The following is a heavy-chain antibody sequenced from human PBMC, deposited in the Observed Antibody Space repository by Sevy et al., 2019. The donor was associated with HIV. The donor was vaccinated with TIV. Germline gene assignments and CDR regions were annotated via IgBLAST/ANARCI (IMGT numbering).Heavy chain of an antibody. CDR2: ISAYNGNT. D-gene: IGHD6-19*01. CDR1: GYTFTSYG. J-gene: IGHJ6*02. V-gene: IGHV1-18*01. CDR3: ARVPAHFIAVADTSGYYGMDV. Sequence: ASVKVSSKASGYTFTSYGISWVRQAPGQGLEWMGWISAYNGNTNYAQKLQGRVTMTTDTSTSTAYMELRSLRSDDTAVYYCARVPAHFIAVADTSGYYGMDVWGQGTTVTVSS.